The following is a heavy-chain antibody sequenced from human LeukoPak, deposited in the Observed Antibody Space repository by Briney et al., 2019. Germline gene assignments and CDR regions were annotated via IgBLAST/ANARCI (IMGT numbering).Heavy chain of an antibody. CDR1: GFTFSSYA. J-gene: IGHJ4*02. V-gene: IGHV3-23*01. D-gene: IGHD3-10*01. CDR3: ARVRLTDYFDY. CDR2: ISGSGGST. Sequence: GGSLRLSCAASGFTFSSYAMSWVRQAPGKGLEWVSAISGSGGSTYYADFVKGRFTISRDNSKNSLYLQMNSLRAEDTAVYYCARVRLTDYFDYWGQGTLVTVSS.